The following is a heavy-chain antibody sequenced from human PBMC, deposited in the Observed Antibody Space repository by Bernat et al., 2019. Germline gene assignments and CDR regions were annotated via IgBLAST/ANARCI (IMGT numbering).Heavy chain of an antibody. CDR2: INHSGCT. CDR1: GGSFSGYY. Sequence: QVQLQQWGAGLLKPSETLSLTCAVYGGSFSGYYWSWIRQPPGKGLEWIGEINHSGCTNYNPSLKSRVTISVDTSKNQFSLKLSSVTAADTAVYYCARGLSHYGPDYWGQGTLVTVSS. V-gene: IGHV4-34*01. D-gene: IGHD3-10*01. J-gene: IGHJ4*02. CDR3: ARGLSHYGPDY.